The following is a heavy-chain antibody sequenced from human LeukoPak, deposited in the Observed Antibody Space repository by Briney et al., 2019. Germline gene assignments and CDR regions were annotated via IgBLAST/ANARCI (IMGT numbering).Heavy chain of an antibody. D-gene: IGHD4-23*01. J-gene: IGHJ4*02. V-gene: IGHV3-33*08. Sequence: GGSLRLSCAASGLSFRDYTMNWVRQAPGKGLEWVAAIWYDGSQKYYADSVKGRFTISRDNLENTGDLQMNSLRADDTAVYYCARLYGANSGYFDYWGPGTLVTVSS. CDR3: ARLYGANSGYFDY. CDR2: IWYDGSQK. CDR1: GLSFRDYT.